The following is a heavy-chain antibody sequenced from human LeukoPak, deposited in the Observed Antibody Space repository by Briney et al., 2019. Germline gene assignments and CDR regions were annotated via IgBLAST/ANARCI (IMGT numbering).Heavy chain of an antibody. D-gene: IGHD3-16*01. J-gene: IGHJ3*02. CDR2: NSIYNGNT. Sequence: GASVKVSCKASGYIFTNYGLSWVRQAPGQGREWMAWNSIYNGNTDYAQKVQGRLTMTTDTSTCTVYMELRSLRSDDTAVYYCARDGFSAQRGGALDIWGQGTMVTVSS. CDR3: ARDGFSAQRGGALDI. V-gene: IGHV1-18*01. CDR1: GYIFTNYG.